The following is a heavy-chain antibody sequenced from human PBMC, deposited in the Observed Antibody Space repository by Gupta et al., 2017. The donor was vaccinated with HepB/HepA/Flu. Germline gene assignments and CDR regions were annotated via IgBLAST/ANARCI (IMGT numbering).Heavy chain of an antibody. V-gene: IGHV4-31*03. CDR2: IYYSGST. CDR3: ARGGVDTAMGIDY. CDR1: GGSISSGGYY. J-gene: IGHJ4*02. D-gene: IGHD5-18*01. Sequence: QVQLQESGPGLVKPSQTLSLTCTFSGGSISSGGYYWSWIRQHPGKGLEWIGYIYYSGSTYYNPSLKSRVTISVDTSKNQFSLKLSSVTAADTAVYYCARGGVDTAMGIDYWGQGTLVTVSS.